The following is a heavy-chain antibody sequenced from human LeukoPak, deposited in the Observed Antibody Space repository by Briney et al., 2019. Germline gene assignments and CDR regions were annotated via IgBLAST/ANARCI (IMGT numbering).Heavy chain of an antibody. J-gene: IGHJ3*02. D-gene: IGHD3-3*01. V-gene: IGHV4-31*03. CDR3: AREYYDFWSGYYCAFDI. CDR2: IYYSGST. CDR1: GGSISSGGYY. Sequence: SQTLSLACTVSGGSISSGGYYWSWIRQHPGKGLEWIGYIYYSGSTYYNPSLKSRVTISVDTSKNQFSLKLSSVTAADTAVYYCAREYYDFWSGYYCAFDIWGQGTMVTVSS.